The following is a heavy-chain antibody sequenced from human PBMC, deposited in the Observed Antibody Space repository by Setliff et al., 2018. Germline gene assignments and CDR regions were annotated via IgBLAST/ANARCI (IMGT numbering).Heavy chain of an antibody. CDR1: GYTLTELS. J-gene: IGHJ3*02. D-gene: IGHD3-22*01. Sequence: ASVKVSCKVSGYTLTELSMHWVRQAPGKGREWMGGFDPEDGETIYAQKFQGRVTMTEDTSTSTAYMELRSLRSDDTAVYYCARPYYYDSSVSAFDIWGQGTMVTVSS. V-gene: IGHV1-24*01. CDR3: ARPYYYDSSVSAFDI. CDR2: FDPEDGET.